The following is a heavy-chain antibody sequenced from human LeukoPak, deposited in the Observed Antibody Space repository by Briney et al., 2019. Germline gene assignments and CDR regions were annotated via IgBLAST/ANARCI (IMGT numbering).Heavy chain of an antibody. J-gene: IGHJ4*02. D-gene: IGHD6-19*01. V-gene: IGHV5-51*01. CDR3: ARRRPEAVAGPLFDY. CDR2: IYPGDSDT. CDR1: GYSFTSYW. Sequence: RGESLKISCKGSGYSFTSYWTGWVRQMPGKGLEWMGIIYPGDSDTRYSPSFQGQVTISADKSISTAYLQWSSLKASDTAMYYCARRRPEAVAGPLFDYWGQGTLVTVSS.